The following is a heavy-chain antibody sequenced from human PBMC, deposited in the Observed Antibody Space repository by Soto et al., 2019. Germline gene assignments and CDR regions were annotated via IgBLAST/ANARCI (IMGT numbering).Heavy chain of an antibody. D-gene: IGHD4-17*01. V-gene: IGHV4-39*01. Sequence: SETLSLTCTVSGGSVTNSSYYWGWIRQSPGKGLEWIGSVYYRGRSYSKSSVKSRVTISVDTSKNRFSLSLNSVTASDTAVYFCVSQRTTVPTQAYFDYWGPGALVTVFS. CDR3: VSQRTTVPTQAYFDY. CDR2: VYYRGRS. CDR1: GGSVTNSSYY. J-gene: IGHJ4*02.